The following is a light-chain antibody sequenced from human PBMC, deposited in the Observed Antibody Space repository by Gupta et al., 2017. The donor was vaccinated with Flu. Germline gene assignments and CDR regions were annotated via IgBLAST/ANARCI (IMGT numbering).Light chain of an antibody. J-gene: IGKJ3*01. CDR2: SAS. CDR3: LQYDKYPFT. V-gene: IGKV1-16*01. Sequence: DIQMTQSPSSVSASIGDSVTITSRASHDVVVYVAWVQQQPGKGPKSLIYSASNLQTGVPSRFSGSGSGTEFTLTISSLEPDDFATYYCLQYDKYPFTFGPGTTVEI. CDR1: HDVVVY.